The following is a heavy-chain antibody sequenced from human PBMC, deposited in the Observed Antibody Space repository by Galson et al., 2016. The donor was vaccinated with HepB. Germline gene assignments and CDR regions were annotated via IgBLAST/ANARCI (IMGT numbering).Heavy chain of an antibody. CDR3: ARGPYSSSPLDY. J-gene: IGHJ4*02. CDR2: ISAHNGNT. CDR1: GYTFTYYG. V-gene: IGHV1-18*01. Sequence: SVKVSCTASGYTFTYYGISWVRQAPGQGLEWMGWISAHNGNTNYGQNFQDRLTLTRDTSTNTAYMDLRGLRSDDTAMYFCARGPYSSSPLDYWGQGTMLIVSS. D-gene: IGHD2-2*01.